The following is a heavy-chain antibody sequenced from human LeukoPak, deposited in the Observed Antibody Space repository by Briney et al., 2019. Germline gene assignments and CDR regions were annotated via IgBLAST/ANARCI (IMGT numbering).Heavy chain of an antibody. V-gene: IGHV3-23*01. CDR3: AIMHGYYDGSGYWVQ. D-gene: IGHD3-22*01. CDR2: ITPNADRT. CDR1: GFTFGSYG. Sequence: PGGSLRLSCAASGFTFGSYGMSWVRQAPGKGLEWVSFITPNADRTSYADSVGGRFTISRDNPRNTLYMQMNSLRDEDTALYYCAIMHGYYDGSGYWVQWGQGTLVTVSS. J-gene: IGHJ1*01.